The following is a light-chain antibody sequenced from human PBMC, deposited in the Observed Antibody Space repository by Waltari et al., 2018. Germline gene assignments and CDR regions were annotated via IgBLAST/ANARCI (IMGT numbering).Light chain of an antibody. CDR1: SSNIGNNI. Sequence: QSVLTQPPSASGTPGQRVTISCSGNSSNIGNNIVNWYQQLPGPAPKLLIYTTNRRPSGVPDLFSGSKSGTSASLAISGLQSEDEADYYCATWDDSLNGPVFGGGTKLTVL. CDR2: TTN. CDR3: ATWDDSLNGPV. J-gene: IGLJ2*01. V-gene: IGLV1-44*01.